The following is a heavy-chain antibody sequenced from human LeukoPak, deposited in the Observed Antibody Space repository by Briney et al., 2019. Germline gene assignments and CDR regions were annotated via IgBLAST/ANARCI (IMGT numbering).Heavy chain of an antibody. J-gene: IGHJ4*02. D-gene: IGHD1-1*01. CDR1: GGSISSSSYY. CDR2: IYYSGST. Sequence: SETLSLTCTVSGGSISSSSYYWGWIRQPPGKGLEWIGSIYYSGSTHYNPSLKSRVTISVDTSKNQFSLKLSSVTAADTAVYYCARELLERGLYWGQGTLVTVSS. V-gene: IGHV4-39*02. CDR3: ARELLERGLY.